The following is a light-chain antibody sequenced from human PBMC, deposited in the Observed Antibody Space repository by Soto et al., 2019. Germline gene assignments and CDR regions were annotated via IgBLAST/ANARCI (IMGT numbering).Light chain of an antibody. CDR3: LQYLRSPHT. V-gene: IGKV2-28*01. CDR2: LGS. CDR1: QSLLHSNGYNY. Sequence: IVMTQSPLSLPVTTGEPASISCRSSQSLLHSNGYNYLDWDLQKPGQSPPLLIYLGSNRACGVPGRFSGSGSGTDFTLKISRVESEDVGVYYCLQYLRSPHTFGQGTKVEIK. J-gene: IGKJ2*01.